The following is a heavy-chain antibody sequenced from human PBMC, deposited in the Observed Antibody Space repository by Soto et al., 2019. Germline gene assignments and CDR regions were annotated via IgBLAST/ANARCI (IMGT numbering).Heavy chain of an antibody. Sequence: QVQLQESGPGLVEPSQTLSLTCTVSGSSITRGDYSISSGDYYWRWIRQSPGKGLEWIGYTSNSGATYYHPSLKSRVTISLDTSKSQFSLKLTSMSAADTAVYFCARAAVIASLDYWGPGTLVTVSS. V-gene: IGHV4-30-4*01. CDR1: GSSITRGDYSISSGDYY. J-gene: IGHJ4*02. D-gene: IGHD2-15*01. CDR2: TSNSGAT. CDR3: ARAAVIASLDY.